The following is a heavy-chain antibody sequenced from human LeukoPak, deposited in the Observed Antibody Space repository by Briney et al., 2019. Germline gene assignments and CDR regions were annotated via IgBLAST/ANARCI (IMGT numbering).Heavy chain of an antibody. D-gene: IGHD6-19*01. CDR2: INWNGGST. Sequence: GGSLRLSCAASGFTFDDYGMSWVRQAPGKGLEWVSGINWNGGSTGYADSVKGRFTISRDNAKNSLYLKMNSLRAEDTALYYCASLREAVAGSGGNYYYYYMDVWGKGTTVTVSS. CDR3: ASLREAVAGSGGNYYYYYMDV. CDR1: GFTFDDYG. J-gene: IGHJ6*03. V-gene: IGHV3-20*04.